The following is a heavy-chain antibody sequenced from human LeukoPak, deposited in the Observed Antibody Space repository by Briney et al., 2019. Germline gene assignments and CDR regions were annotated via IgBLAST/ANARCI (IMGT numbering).Heavy chain of an antibody. J-gene: IGHJ3*02. Sequence: SETLSLTCTVSGGSISSYYWSWIRQPPGKGLEWIGYIYYSGSTNYKPSLKSRVTILVDTSKNQFSLKLSSVTAADTAVYYCARGSCYELNAFDIWGQGTLVTVSS. CDR3: ARGSCYELNAFDI. D-gene: IGHD2-2*01. CDR2: IYYSGST. CDR1: GGSISSYY. V-gene: IGHV4-59*01.